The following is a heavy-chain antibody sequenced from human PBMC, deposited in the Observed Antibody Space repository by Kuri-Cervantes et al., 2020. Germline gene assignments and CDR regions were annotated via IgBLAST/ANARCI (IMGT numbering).Heavy chain of an antibody. J-gene: IGHJ4*02. Sequence: GGSLRPSCAASGFTFSSYWMSWVRQAPGKGLEWVANIKQDGSEKYYVDSVKGRFTISRDNAKNSLYLQMNSLRAEDTAVYYCARDLPDYYDSSGYLDYWGQGTLVTVSS. D-gene: IGHD3-22*01. V-gene: IGHV3-7*01. CDR3: ARDLPDYYDSSGYLDY. CDR1: GFTFSSYW. CDR2: IKQDGSEK.